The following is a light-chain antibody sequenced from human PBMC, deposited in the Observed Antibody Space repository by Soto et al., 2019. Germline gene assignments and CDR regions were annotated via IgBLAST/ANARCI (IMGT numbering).Light chain of an antibody. CDR3: QQSYSTPYT. J-gene: IGKJ2*01. V-gene: IGKV1-39*01. CDR2: AAS. Sequence: DIQMTQSPSSLSASVGDRVTITCRASQSISSYLNWYQQKPGKAPKLLIYAASSLQSGVPSRFSGSGSGTDFTLTISSLQPEDFANYYCQQSYSTPYTFGQGTKLDI. CDR1: QSISSY.